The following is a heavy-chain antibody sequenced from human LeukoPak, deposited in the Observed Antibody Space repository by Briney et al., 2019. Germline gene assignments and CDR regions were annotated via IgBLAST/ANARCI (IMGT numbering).Heavy chain of an antibody. V-gene: IGHV4-59*08. J-gene: IGHJ3*02. CDR3: ARYPKSFSSGWTALDI. D-gene: IGHD6-19*01. Sequence: SETLSLTCTVSGGSISSYYWSWIRQPPGKGLEWIGYIYYTGSTNYNPSLKSRVTISVDTSKNQFSLKLTSVTSSDTSVYYCARYPKSFSSGWTALDIWGQGTVVTVSS. CDR1: GGSISSYY. CDR2: IYYTGST.